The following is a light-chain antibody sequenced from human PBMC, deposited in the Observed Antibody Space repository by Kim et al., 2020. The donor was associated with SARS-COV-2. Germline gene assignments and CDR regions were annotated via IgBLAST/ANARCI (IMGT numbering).Light chain of an antibody. CDR3: QQYYSTPPS. CDR1: PTVLYNSNNKNY. Sequence: TLNCKSSPTVLYNSNNKNYLAWYQQKPGQAPKLLIYWASIRESGVSDRFSGSGSETDFTLTISSLQAEDVAVYYCQQYYSTPPSFGQGTKLEI. V-gene: IGKV4-1*01. J-gene: IGKJ2*03. CDR2: WAS.